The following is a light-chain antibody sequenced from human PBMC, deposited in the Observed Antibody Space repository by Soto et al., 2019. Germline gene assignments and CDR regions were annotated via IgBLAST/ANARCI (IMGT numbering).Light chain of an antibody. V-gene: IGKV1-33*01. Sequence: DIQMTQSPSSLSASVGERVTITCQASQDISNYLNWYQQKPGKAPKLLIYDASNLETGVPSRFSGSGSGTDFTFTISSLQPEDIGTYYCQQYDNLPLTFGGGTKVEIK. CDR3: QQYDNLPLT. J-gene: IGKJ4*01. CDR2: DAS. CDR1: QDISNY.